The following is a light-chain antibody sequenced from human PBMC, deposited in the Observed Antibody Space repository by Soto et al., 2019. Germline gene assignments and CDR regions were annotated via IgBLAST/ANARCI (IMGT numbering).Light chain of an antibody. J-gene: IGKJ1*01. CDR3: QQRTDRPPWT. CDR2: DAS. CDR1: QSIGLA. Sequence: VVSLSPATLSVSQGERVTLSCRASQSIGLAIAWYQHKPGQAPRLLIFDASQRATGIPARFRGSGSGTDFTLSISSLEPEDFAVYYCQQRTDRPPWTFGQGTKVDIK. V-gene: IGKV3-11*01.